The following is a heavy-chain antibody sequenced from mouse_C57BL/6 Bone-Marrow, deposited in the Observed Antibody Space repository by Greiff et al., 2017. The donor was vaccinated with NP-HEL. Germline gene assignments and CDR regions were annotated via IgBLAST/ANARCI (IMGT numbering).Heavy chain of an antibody. D-gene: IGHD1-1*01. V-gene: IGHV10-1*01. CDR3: VRQGYYGSSTGYFDV. Sequence: EVQLVESGGGLVQPKGSLKLSCAASGFSFNTYAMNWVRQAPGKGLEWVARIRSKSNNYATYYADSVKDRFTISRDDSESMLYLQMNNLKTEDTAMYYCVRQGYYGSSTGYFDVWGTGTTVTVSS. CDR1: GFSFNTYA. J-gene: IGHJ1*03. CDR2: IRSKSNNYAT.